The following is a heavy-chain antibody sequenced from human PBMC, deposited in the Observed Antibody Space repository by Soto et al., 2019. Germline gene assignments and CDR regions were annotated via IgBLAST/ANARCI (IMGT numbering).Heavy chain of an antibody. Sequence: ASVKVSCKASGYTFSNYGINWVRQAPGQGLEWMGWISGYNGNTNYAQKFQDRVTMTTDTSASTAYMELWSLRSDDTAMYYCARDHSSSWHEFDYCGQGTLVTVSS. D-gene: IGHD6-13*01. CDR3: ARDHSSSWHEFDY. J-gene: IGHJ4*02. V-gene: IGHV1-18*01. CDR2: ISGYNGNT. CDR1: GYTFSNYG.